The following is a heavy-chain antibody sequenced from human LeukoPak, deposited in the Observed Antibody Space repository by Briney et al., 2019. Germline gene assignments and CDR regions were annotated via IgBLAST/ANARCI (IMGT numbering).Heavy chain of an antibody. CDR1: GFTFSSYW. V-gene: IGHV3-7*01. CDR2: IEQDGSEK. CDR3: ARDKIAARPAYYGMDV. D-gene: IGHD6-6*01. J-gene: IGHJ6*02. Sequence: GGSLRLSCAASGFTFSSYWMSWVRQAPGKGLEWVANIEQDGSEKYYVDSVKGRFTISRDNAKNSLYLQMNSLRAEDTAVYYCARDKIAARPAYYGMDVWGQGTTVTVSS.